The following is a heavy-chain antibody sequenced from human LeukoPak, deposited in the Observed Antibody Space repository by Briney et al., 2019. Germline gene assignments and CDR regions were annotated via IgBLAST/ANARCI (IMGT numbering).Heavy chain of an antibody. V-gene: IGHV3-21*01. D-gene: IGHD4-17*01. CDR1: GFTFSSYS. CDR3: AKQIHDYGDHNDY. Sequence: KSGGSLRLSCAASGFTFSSYSMNWVRQAPGKGLEWVSSISSSSSYIYYADSVKGRFTISRDNAKNSLYLQMNSLRAEDTAVYYCAKQIHDYGDHNDYWGQGTLVTVSS. CDR2: ISSSSSYI. J-gene: IGHJ4*02.